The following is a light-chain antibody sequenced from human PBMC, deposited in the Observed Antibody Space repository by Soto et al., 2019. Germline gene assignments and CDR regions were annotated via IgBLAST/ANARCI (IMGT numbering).Light chain of an antibody. CDR2: EVN. V-gene: IGLV2-14*01. Sequence: QSALTQPASVSGSPGQSITISCTGTSSDVGAYNYVSWYQQHPGKAPKFLIYEVNNRPSGVSDRFSGSKSGNTASLTISALQAEDEADYYCSSYTSGSTLYVFGTGTKVTVL. CDR1: SSDVGAYNY. J-gene: IGLJ1*01. CDR3: SSYTSGSTLYV.